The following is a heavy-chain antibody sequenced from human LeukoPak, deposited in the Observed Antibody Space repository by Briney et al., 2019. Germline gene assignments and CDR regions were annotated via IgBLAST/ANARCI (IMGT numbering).Heavy chain of an antibody. CDR3: AKLDGGTPDRAKFDY. Sequence: PGGSLRPSGAASGSTLSSYAMSWVRKAPGKGLKWASAFSGSGGSTYYADSVKGRFTISRDNSKNTLYLQMNSLRAEDTAVYYCAKLDGGTPDRAKFDYWGQGTLVTVSS. D-gene: IGHD3-16*01. J-gene: IGHJ4*02. CDR1: GSTLSSYA. CDR2: FSGSGGST. V-gene: IGHV3-23*01.